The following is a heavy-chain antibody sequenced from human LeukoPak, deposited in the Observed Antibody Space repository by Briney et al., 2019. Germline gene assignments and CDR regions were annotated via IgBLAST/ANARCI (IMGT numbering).Heavy chain of an antibody. CDR1: GLTFSIYW. V-gene: IGHV3-74*01. J-gene: IGHJ4*02. Sequence: PGGSLRLSCAPSGLTFSIYWMQCVRQAPGKGLVWVSHINSDGSSTSYADFVQGRFTISRDNAKDSLYLQMNSLRVEDTAMYYCVRDNYGVDYWGQGTLVTVSS. D-gene: IGHD4-17*01. CDR3: VRDNYGVDY. CDR2: INSDGSST.